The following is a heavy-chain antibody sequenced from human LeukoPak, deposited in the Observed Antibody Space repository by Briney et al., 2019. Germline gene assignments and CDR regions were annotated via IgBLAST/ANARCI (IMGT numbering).Heavy chain of an antibody. CDR3: ARFFWSGSKRLDY. D-gene: IGHD3-3*01. Sequence: GGSLRLSCAASGFTFSSYWMHWVRQAPGKGLVWVSRIKTDGSSTNYADSVKGRFTISRDNAKNTLYLQMNSLRVEDTAVYYCARFFWSGSKRLDYWGQGTVVTVSS. CDR2: IKTDGSST. J-gene: IGHJ4*02. V-gene: IGHV3-74*01. CDR1: GFTFSSYW.